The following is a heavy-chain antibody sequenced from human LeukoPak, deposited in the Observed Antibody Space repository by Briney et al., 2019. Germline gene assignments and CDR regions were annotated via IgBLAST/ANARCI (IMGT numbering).Heavy chain of an antibody. CDR2: ISSSSSTI. D-gene: IGHD1-26*01. J-gene: IGHJ6*03. CDR3: ARGQRWELLLIDYHYMDV. V-gene: IGHV3-48*04. Sequence: GASLRLSCAASEFTFSSYSMNWVRQAPGKGPACASYISSSSSTIYYADSVKGRFTISRDNAKNSLYLQMNSLRAEDTAVYYCARGQRWELLLIDYHYMDVWGKGTTVAVSS. CDR1: EFTFSSYS.